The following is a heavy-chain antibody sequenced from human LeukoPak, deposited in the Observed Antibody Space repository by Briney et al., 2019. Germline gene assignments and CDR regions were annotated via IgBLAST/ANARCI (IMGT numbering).Heavy chain of an antibody. D-gene: IGHD6-13*01. J-gene: IGHJ5*02. CDR3: AKGGIAAQERFDP. CDR1: GFTFSSYD. Sequence: PGGSLRLSCAASGFTFSSYDMHWVRQAPGKGLEWVAVISYDGNNKYYADSVKGRFTISRDNSKNTLYLQMNTLRAEDTAVYYCAKGGIAAQERFDPWGQGTLVTVSS. V-gene: IGHV3-30*18. CDR2: ISYDGNNK.